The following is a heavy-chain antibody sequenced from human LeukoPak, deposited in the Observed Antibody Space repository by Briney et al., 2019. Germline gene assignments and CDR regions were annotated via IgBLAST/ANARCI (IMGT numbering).Heavy chain of an antibody. CDR3: AKDFGVYGDFKYYYYYGMDV. Sequence: GGSLRLSCAASGFTFSSYSMNWVRQAPGKGLEWVSSISSSSSYIYYADSVKGRFTISRDNSKNTLYLQMNSLRAEDTAVYYCAKDFGVYGDFKYYYYYGMDVWGQGTTVTVSS. J-gene: IGHJ6*02. D-gene: IGHD4-17*01. CDR2: ISSSSSYI. V-gene: IGHV3-21*01. CDR1: GFTFSSYS.